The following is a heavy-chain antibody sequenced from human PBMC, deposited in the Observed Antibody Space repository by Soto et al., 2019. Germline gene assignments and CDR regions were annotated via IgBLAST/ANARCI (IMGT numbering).Heavy chain of an antibody. CDR2: IYYSGST. CDR3: ASRGMTTAKDYFDY. Sequence: SSETLSLTCTVSGGSISSYYWSWIRQPPGKGLEWIGYIYYSGSTNYNPSLKSRVTISVDTSKNQFSLKLSSVTAADTAVYYCASRGMTTAKDYFDYWGQGTLVTVSS. J-gene: IGHJ4*02. D-gene: IGHD4-17*01. CDR1: GGSISSYY. V-gene: IGHV4-59*08.